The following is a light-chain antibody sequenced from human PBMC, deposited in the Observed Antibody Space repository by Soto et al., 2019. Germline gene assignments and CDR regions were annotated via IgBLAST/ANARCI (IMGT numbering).Light chain of an antibody. CDR2: APS. Sequence: DIQMTQSPSSLSASVGDRVTITCPARQGISNYLAWYQQKPGKVPKLLIYAPSTLQSGVPSRFSGSGSGTDFTLTISSLQPEDVATDYCQKYNSAPRTFGQGTKVEIK. V-gene: IGKV1-27*01. CDR3: QKYNSAPRT. J-gene: IGKJ1*01. CDR1: QGISNY.